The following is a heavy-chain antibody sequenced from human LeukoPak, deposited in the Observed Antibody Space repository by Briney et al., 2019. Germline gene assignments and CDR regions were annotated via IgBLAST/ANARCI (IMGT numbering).Heavy chain of an antibody. Sequence: SETLSLTCAVSGGSITGDYWSCSRQTPGRGLEWVGEIRYTGATSYNPSLKSRATISTDTSKNQFSLRLSSVTAADTADYYCARGNILTGYCFDFWGQGALVTVSS. CDR1: GGSITGDY. V-gene: IGHV4-34*01. D-gene: IGHD3-9*01. CDR2: IRYTGAT. J-gene: IGHJ4*02. CDR3: ARGNILTGYCFDF.